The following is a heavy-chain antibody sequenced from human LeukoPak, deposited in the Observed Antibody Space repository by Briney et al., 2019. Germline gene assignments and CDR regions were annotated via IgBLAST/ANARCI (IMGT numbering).Heavy chain of an antibody. V-gene: IGHV3-23*01. J-gene: IGHJ4*02. CDR3: AKETEYTGYRSGWLSSPFDY. Sequence: PGGSLRLSCAASGFTFSSYNMNWVRQAPGKGLEWVSAISGSGGSTYYADSVKGRFTISRDNSKNTLYLQMNSLRAEDTAVYYCAKETEYTGYRSGWLSSPFDYWGQGTLVTVSS. CDR1: GFTFSSYN. CDR2: ISGSGGST. D-gene: IGHD6-19*01.